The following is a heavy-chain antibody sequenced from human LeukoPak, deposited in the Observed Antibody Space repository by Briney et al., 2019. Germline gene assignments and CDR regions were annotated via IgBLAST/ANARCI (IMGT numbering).Heavy chain of an antibody. V-gene: IGHV4-34*01. D-gene: IGHD1-26*01. CDR2: INHSGST. CDR3: ARVVVGATAKGQFDP. CDR1: GGSFSGYY. Sequence: SETLSLTCAVYGGSFSGYYWSWIRQPPGKGLEWIGEINHSGSTNYNPSLKSRVTISVDTSKNQFSLKLSSVTAADTAVYYCARVVVGATAKGQFDPWGQGTLVTVSS. J-gene: IGHJ5*02.